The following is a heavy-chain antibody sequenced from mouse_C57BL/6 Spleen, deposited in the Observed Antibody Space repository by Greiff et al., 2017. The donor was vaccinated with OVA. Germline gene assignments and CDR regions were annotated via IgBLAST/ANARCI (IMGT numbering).Heavy chain of an antibody. Sequence: EVKLQESGPGLVKPSQSLSLTCSVTGYSITSGYYWNWIRQFPGNKLEWMGYISYDGSNNYNPSLKNRISITRDTSKNQFFLKLNSVTTEDTATYYCARGFDGYYRDYWGQGTTLTVSS. V-gene: IGHV3-6*01. CDR1: GYSITSGYY. CDR3: ARGFDGYYRDY. D-gene: IGHD2-3*01. CDR2: ISYDGSN. J-gene: IGHJ2*01.